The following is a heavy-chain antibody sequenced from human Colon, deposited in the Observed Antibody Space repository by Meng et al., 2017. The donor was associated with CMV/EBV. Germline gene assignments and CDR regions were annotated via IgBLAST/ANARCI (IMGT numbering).Heavy chain of an antibody. J-gene: IGHJ5*02. Sequence: SETLSLTCTVSGGSISSYYWSWVRQPPGKGLEWIGYIYYSGSTHYNPSLKSRVTISVDTSKNQFSLKLSSVTAADTAVYYCARGGGIVVVPAAIKWFDPWGQGTLVTVSS. CDR2: IYYSGST. D-gene: IGHD2-2*02. CDR1: GGSISSYY. CDR3: ARGGGIVVVPAAIKWFDP. V-gene: IGHV4-59*01.